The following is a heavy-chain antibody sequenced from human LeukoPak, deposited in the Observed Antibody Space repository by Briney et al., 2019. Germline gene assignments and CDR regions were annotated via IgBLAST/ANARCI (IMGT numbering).Heavy chain of an antibody. CDR2: INSDGSST. CDR1: GFIFSSYR. D-gene: IGHD2-2*01. CDR3: ARRVVVPAVPYYFDY. J-gene: IGHJ4*02. Sequence: PGGSLRLSCAASGFIFSSYRMHWVRQAPGKGLVWVSRINSDGSSTSYADSVKGRFTISRDNAKNTLYLQMNSLRAEDTAVYYCARRVVVPAVPYYFDYWGQGTLVTVSS. V-gene: IGHV3-74*01.